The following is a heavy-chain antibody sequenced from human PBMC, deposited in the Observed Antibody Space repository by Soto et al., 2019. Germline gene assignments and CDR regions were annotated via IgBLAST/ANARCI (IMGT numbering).Heavy chain of an antibody. CDR2: IVPIFGTT. Sequence: QVQLVQSGAEVKKPGSSVKVSCKASGGTFSTYTISWVRQAPGQGLEWLGGIVPIFGTTNYPQKFQGRVTITADESTSTAYMDLSSLTSDDMAEYYGARCAPVRCSGGSCYRLGAFDVWGQGTMVTVSS. D-gene: IGHD2-15*01. V-gene: IGHV1-69*01. J-gene: IGHJ3*01. CDR3: ARCAPVRCSGGSCYRLGAFDV. CDR1: GGTFSTYT.